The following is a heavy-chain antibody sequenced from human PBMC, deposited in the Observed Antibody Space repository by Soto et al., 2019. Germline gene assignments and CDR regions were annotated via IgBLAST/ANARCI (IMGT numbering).Heavy chain of an antibody. CDR3: ARGEGVESSYDYGDYFDY. CDR2: INHSGST. D-gene: IGHD4-17*01. J-gene: IGHJ4*02. V-gene: IGHV4-34*01. Sequence: SETLSLTCAVYGGSFSGYYWSWIRQPPGKGLEWIGEINHSGSTNYNPSLKSRVTISVDTSKNQFSLKLSSVTAADTAVYYCARGEGVESSYDYGDYFDYWGQGTLVTVSS. CDR1: GGSFSGYY.